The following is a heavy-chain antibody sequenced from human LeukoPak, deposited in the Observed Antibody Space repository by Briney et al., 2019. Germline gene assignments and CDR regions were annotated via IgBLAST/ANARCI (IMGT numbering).Heavy chain of an antibody. CDR1: GGSISSYY. Sequence: PSETLSLTCTVSGGSISSYYWSWIRQPPGKGLEWSGYIYYSGSTNYNPSLKSRATISVATSKNQFSLKLSSVTAAATAVYYCARALRGLPHFDSWGQGTLVTVSS. V-gene: IGHV4-59*01. D-gene: IGHD3-10*01. CDR3: ARALRGLPHFDS. CDR2: IYYSGST. J-gene: IGHJ4*02.